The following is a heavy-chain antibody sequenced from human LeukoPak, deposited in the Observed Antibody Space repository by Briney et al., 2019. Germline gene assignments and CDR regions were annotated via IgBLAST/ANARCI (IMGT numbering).Heavy chain of an antibody. CDR1: GGSISSGGYY. J-gene: IGHJ6*02. D-gene: IGHD3-10*01. CDR3: ARSSMVRGVIINYYYYYGMDV. V-gene: IGHV4-39*07. CDR2: INHSGST. Sequence: TSETLSLTCTVSGGSISSGGYYWSWIRQPPGKGLEWIGEINHSGSTNYNPSLKSRVTISVDTSKNQFSLKLSSVTAADTAVYYCARSSMVRGVIINYYYYYGMDVWGQGTTVTVSS.